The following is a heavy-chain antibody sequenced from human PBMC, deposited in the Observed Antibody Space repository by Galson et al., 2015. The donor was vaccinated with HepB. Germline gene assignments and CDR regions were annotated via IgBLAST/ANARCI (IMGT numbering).Heavy chain of an antibody. D-gene: IGHD3-3*01. CDR1: GFTFSNYG. CDR2: TWYDGSNK. CDR3: ARHPTAFYDFWSGYSDNWFDP. J-gene: IGHJ5*02. Sequence: SLRLSCAASGFTFSNYGMAWVRQAPGKGLEWVAGTWYDGSNKHYADSVKGRFTISRDNSKNTLYLQMDSLRAEDTALYYCARHPTAFYDFWSGYSDNWFDPWGQGTLVIVSS. V-gene: IGHV3-33*08.